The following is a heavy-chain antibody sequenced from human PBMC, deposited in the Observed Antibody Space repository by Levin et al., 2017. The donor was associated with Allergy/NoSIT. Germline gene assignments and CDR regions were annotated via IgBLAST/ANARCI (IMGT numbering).Heavy chain of an antibody. Sequence: AASVKVSCKASGYTFTSYGISWVRQAPGQGLEWMGWISAYNGNTNYAQKLQGRVTMTTDTSTTTAYMELRSLRSDDTAVYYCARGTERDYVWGSYRPLDYWGQGTLVTVSS. CDR3: ARGTERDYVWGSYRPLDY. CDR2: ISAYNGNT. J-gene: IGHJ4*02. V-gene: IGHV1-18*01. D-gene: IGHD3-16*02. CDR1: GYTFTSYG.